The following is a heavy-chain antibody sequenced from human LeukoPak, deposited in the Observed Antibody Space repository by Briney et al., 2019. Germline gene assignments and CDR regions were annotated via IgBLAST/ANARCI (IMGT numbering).Heavy chain of an antibody. CDR1: GFTFSSYS. D-gene: IGHD1-14*01. Sequence: PGGSLRLSCAASGFTFSSYSMNWVRQAPGKGLEWVSSISSSSSYIYYADSVKGRFTISRDNAKNSLYLQMNSLRAEDTAVYYCARDAAYRPGAYYGMDVWGQGTTVTVSS. CDR2: ISSSSSYI. CDR3: ARDAAYRPGAYYGMDV. J-gene: IGHJ6*02. V-gene: IGHV3-21*01.